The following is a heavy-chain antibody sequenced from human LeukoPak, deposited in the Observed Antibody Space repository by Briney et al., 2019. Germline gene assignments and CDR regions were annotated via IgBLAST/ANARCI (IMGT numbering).Heavy chain of an antibody. CDR1: GFSFSTYA. CDR2: IYYSGST. Sequence: GSLRLSCVVSGFSFSTYAMQWVRQAPGKGLEWIGYIYYSGSTNYNPSLKSRVTISVDTSKNQFSLKLSSVTAADTAVYYCARHSYDSSGYYDDYWGQGTLVTVSS. J-gene: IGHJ4*02. D-gene: IGHD3-22*01. V-gene: IGHV4-59*08. CDR3: ARHSYDSSGYYDDY.